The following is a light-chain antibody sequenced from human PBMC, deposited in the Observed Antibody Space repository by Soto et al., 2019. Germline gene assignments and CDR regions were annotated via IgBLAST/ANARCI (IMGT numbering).Light chain of an antibody. CDR2: EVS. Sequence: QSALTQPPSASGSLGQSVTISCTGTSGDVGRYNFVSWYQQQPGKAPKVIINEVSKRPSGVPDRFSGSKSGNTASLTVSGLQAEDEADYYCSSYAGSNNYVFGTGTKVTVL. V-gene: IGLV2-8*01. J-gene: IGLJ1*01. CDR1: SGDVGRYNF. CDR3: SSYAGSNNYV.